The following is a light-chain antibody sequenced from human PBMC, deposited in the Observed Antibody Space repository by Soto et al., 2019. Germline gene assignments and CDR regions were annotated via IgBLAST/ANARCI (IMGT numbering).Light chain of an antibody. CDR3: QQYGRSPLYT. Sequence: DIVLTQSPVILSLSPGDSATLSCRASERVATSYFAWYQQRRGQAPTLLIYDTSTRATGVPDRFTGSGSGTEFTLTISSVEPDDFAVYYCQQYGRSPLYTFGQGTQLEI. CDR1: ERVATSY. V-gene: IGKV3-20*01. CDR2: DTS. J-gene: IGKJ2*01.